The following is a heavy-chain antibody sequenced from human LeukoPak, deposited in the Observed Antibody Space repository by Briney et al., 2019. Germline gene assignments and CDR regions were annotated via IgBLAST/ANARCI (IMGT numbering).Heavy chain of an antibody. Sequence: TAPETLSLTCTVSGGSISSFSYYWGWIRQPPGKGLEWIGTLYYGGSTYYNPSLKSRVTISVDMSKNQFSLMLSSGTAPDTAVYYCARVYVPSGGGNYFDSWGQGTLVTVSS. CDR1: GGSISSFSYY. J-gene: IGHJ4*02. CDR2: LYYGGST. D-gene: IGHD3-16*01. CDR3: ARVYVPSGGGNYFDS. V-gene: IGHV4-39*07.